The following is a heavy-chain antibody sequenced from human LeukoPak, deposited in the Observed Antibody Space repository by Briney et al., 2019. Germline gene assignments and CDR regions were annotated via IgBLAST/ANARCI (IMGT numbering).Heavy chain of an antibody. V-gene: IGHV4-31*03. CDR3: ARGGVGAARRTFDY. D-gene: IGHD6-6*01. CDR1: GGSISSGGYY. CDR2: IYYSGST. Sequence: SETLSLTCTVSGGSISSGGYYWSWIRQHPGKGLEWIGYIYYSGSTYYNPSLKSRVTISVDTSKNQFSLKLSSVTAADTAVYYYARGGVGAARRTFDYWGQGTLVTVSS. J-gene: IGHJ4*02.